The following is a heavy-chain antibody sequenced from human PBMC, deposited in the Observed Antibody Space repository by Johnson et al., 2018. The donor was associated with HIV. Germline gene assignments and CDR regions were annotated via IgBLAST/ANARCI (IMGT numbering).Heavy chain of an antibody. Sequence: VQLVESGGGLVQPGGSLRLSCAASGFTFSSYWMSWVRQAPGKGLEWVANIKQDGSEKYYVDSVKGRFTISRDNAKNSLYLQMNSLRAEDTAVYYCARDGTNYNFWSGYLDAFDIWGQGTMVTVSS. CDR2: IKQDGSEK. CDR1: GFTFSSYW. J-gene: IGHJ3*02. V-gene: IGHV3-7*01. CDR3: ARDGTNYNFWSGYLDAFDI. D-gene: IGHD3-3*01.